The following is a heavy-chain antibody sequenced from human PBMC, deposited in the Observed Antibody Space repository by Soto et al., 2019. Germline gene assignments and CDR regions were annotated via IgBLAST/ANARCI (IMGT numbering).Heavy chain of an antibody. V-gene: IGHV3-23*01. J-gene: IGHJ3*02. D-gene: IGHD6-6*01. CDR3: DKATSVFAARPKNAFAI. Sequence: EVQLLESGGGLVQPGGSLRLSCAASGFTFSSYAMSWVRQAPGKGLEGVSAISGSGGSTYYADSVKGRFTISRDNSKNTLYLQMNSLRAEDTAVYYCDKATSVFAARPKNAFAIWGEGTMVTVSS. CDR1: GFTFSSYA. CDR2: ISGSGGST.